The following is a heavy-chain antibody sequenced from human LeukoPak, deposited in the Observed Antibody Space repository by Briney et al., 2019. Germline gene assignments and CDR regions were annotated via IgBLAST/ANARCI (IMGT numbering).Heavy chain of an antibody. D-gene: IGHD4-11*01. V-gene: IGHV4-4*07. J-gene: IGHJ3*02. Sequence: SETLSLTCTVSGGSISANYWIWMRQPAGKGLEYIGRIYSTESTNYNPSLKSRVTLSADTSKNQFSLKLSSVTAADTAVYYCARSVLQSYAFDIWGQGTMVTVSS. CDR2: IYSTEST. CDR1: GGSISANY. CDR3: ARSVLQSYAFDI.